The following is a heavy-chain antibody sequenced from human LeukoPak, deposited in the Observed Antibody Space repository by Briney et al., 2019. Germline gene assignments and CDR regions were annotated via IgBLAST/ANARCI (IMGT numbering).Heavy chain of an antibody. J-gene: IGHJ4*02. V-gene: IGHV1-8*01. D-gene: IGHD1-26*01. CDR2: MNPNSGNT. CDR3: ARGVGATTPIDY. Sequence: ASVKVSCKASGYTFTSYDINWVRQATGQGLEWMGWMNPNSGNTGYAQKFQGRVTMTRDTSISTAYMELSRLRSDDTAVYYCARGVGATTPIDYWGQGTLVTVSS. CDR1: GYTFTSYD.